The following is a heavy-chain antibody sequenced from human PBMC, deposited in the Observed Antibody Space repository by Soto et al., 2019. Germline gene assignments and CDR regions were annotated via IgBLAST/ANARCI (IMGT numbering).Heavy chain of an antibody. Sequence: LGESLKISCKGSGYDFSTYYIGWVRQMPGKGLEWLGLIHPRDSDTRYSPSFQGQVTISVDQSINTAYLQWSSLKASDTATYYCARGGVSTRTFDYWGQGTPVTVSS. D-gene: IGHD3-3*01. CDR3: ARGGVSTRTFDY. CDR1: GYDFSTYY. J-gene: IGHJ4*02. V-gene: IGHV5-51*01. CDR2: IHPRDSDT.